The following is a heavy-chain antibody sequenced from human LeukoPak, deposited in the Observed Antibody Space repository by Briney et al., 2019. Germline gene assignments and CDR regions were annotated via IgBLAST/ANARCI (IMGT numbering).Heavy chain of an antibody. D-gene: IGHD2-15*01. Sequence: PGGSLRLSCAASGVTFSSYGMHWVRQAPGKGLEWVAVISYDGSNKYYADSVKGRFTISRDNSKNTLYLQMNSLRAEDTAAYYCARGGQPDYWGQGTLVTVSS. CDR1: GVTFSSYG. CDR3: ARGGQPDY. J-gene: IGHJ4*02. CDR2: ISYDGSNK. V-gene: IGHV3-30*19.